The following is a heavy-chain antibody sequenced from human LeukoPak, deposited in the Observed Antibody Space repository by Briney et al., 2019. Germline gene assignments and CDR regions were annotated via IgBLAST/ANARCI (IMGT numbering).Heavy chain of an antibody. D-gene: IGHD2-15*01. Sequence: PGGSLRLSCEASRFSFSSYWMSWVRQTPGMGLEWLANINQDGTEKYYVDSVKDRFTISRDNAKNSLYLQMNSLRAEDTAVYFCARIPREDIVSSSSYYWGQGTLVTVSS. CDR2: INQDGTEK. CDR1: RFSFSSYW. J-gene: IGHJ4*02. CDR3: ARIPREDIVSSSSYY. V-gene: IGHV3-7*01.